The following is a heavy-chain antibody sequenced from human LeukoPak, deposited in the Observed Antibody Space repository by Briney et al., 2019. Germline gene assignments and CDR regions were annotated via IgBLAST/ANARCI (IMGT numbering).Heavy chain of an antibody. V-gene: IGHV1-69*13. CDR2: IIPIFGTA. Sequence: GASVKVSCKASGGTFSSYAISWVRQAPGQGLEWMGGIIPIFGTANYAQKFQGRVTITADESTSTAYMELSSLRPEDTAVYYCARREDYYDSSGPNIYYGMDVWGQGTTVTVSS. CDR3: ARREDYYDSSGPNIYYGMDV. CDR1: GGTFSSYA. D-gene: IGHD3-22*01. J-gene: IGHJ6*02.